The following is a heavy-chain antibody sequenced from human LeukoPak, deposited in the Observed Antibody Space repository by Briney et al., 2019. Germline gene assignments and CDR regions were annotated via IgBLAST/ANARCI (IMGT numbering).Heavy chain of an antibody. CDR2: INPNSGGT. V-gene: IGHV1-2*02. CDR1: GYTFTGYY. J-gene: IGHJ4*02. CDR3: ATGTISVDTAMALDS. D-gene: IGHD5-18*01. Sequence: ASVKVSCKASGYTFTGYYMHWVRQAPGQGLEWMGWINPNSGGTNYAQNLQGRVTLTTDTSTNTAYMELRSLRSDDTAVYYCATGTISVDTAMALDSWGQGTLVTVSS.